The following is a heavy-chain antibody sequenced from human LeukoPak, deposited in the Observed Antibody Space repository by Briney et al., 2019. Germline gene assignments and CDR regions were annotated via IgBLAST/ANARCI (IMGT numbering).Heavy chain of an antibody. CDR2: IYYSGST. Sequence: SETLSLTCTVSGGSISSSSYYWGWIRQPPGKGLEWIGSIYYSGSTYYNPSLKSRVTISVDTSKNQFSLKLSSVTAADTAVYYCASRGYSYGFLFDYWGQGTLVTDSS. D-gene: IGHD5-18*01. J-gene: IGHJ4*02. V-gene: IGHV4-39*01. CDR1: GGSISSSSYY. CDR3: ASRGYSYGFLFDY.